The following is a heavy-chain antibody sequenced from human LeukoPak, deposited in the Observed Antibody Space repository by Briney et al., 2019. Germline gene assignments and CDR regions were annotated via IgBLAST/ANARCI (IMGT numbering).Heavy chain of an antibody. CDR3: ARENTGSYREFDY. Sequence: SETLSLTCTVSGGSISSYYWSRIRQPAGKGLERIGRIYSGGSTNYNPSLKSRVTMSVDSSNNQFSLKLSSVTAADTAVFYCARENTGSYREFDYWGQGTLVTVSS. J-gene: IGHJ4*02. CDR1: GGSISSYY. CDR2: IYSGGST. V-gene: IGHV4-4*07. D-gene: IGHD1-26*01.